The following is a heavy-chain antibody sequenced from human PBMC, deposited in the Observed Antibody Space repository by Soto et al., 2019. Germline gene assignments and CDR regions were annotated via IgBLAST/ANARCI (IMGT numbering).Heavy chain of an antibody. J-gene: IGHJ4*02. Sequence: QITLKESGPTLVKPTQTLTLTCTFSGFSFGVSGVGVGWIRQPPGRALEWLGLVFWNDDKRYSPSLESRLTLTKDTSNNQVVLTVTNLDPRDTGAYYCARADTYDFDHWGQGTLVTVSS. V-gene: IGHV2-5*01. CDR3: ARADTYDFDH. D-gene: IGHD3-16*01. CDR1: GFSFGVSGVG. CDR2: VFWNDDK.